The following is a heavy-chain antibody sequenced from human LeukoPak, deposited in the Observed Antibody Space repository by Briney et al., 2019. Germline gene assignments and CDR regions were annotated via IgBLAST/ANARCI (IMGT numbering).Heavy chain of an antibody. CDR3: ARDQGDASGWFFDY. CDR2: IALDGSRK. CDR1: GFTFSHHH. Sequence: PGGSPRLSCAASGFTFSHHHIHWVRQAPGKGLEWVTVIALDGSRKIYADSVKGRFTISRDNSKNTVSLQMNSLGVEDTAVYYCARDQGDASGWFFDYWGQGARVIVSS. J-gene: IGHJ4*02. D-gene: IGHD6-19*01. V-gene: IGHV3-30*03.